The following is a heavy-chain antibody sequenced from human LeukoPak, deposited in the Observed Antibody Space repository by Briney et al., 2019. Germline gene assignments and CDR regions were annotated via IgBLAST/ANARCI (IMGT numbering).Heavy chain of an antibody. CDR1: GYTFFSYY. CDR2: IHPSGGST. V-gene: IGHV1-46*01. Sequence: ASAKVSCKASGYTFFSYYMHWVRQAPGEGLEWMGRIHPSGGSTTYAQKFQDRVTMTRDMSTSTVYMELNSLRSEDTAVYYCARGPETGSFDYWGQGTLVTVSS. D-gene: IGHD1-26*01. CDR3: ARGPETGSFDY. J-gene: IGHJ4*02.